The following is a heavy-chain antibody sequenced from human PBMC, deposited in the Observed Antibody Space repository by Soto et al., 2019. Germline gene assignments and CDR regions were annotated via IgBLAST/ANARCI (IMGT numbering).Heavy chain of an antibody. Sequence: SETLSLTCAVSGGSISSSSYSWGWVRQPPGKGLEWIATIYYTGNTYYNPSLMSRLTISVDTSKNHFSLKVNSVTAADTAVYYCARGDSNTWYLDYFDNWGQGALVTVSS. CDR1: GGSISSSSYS. CDR3: ARGDSNTWYLDYFDN. D-gene: IGHD6-13*01. V-gene: IGHV4-39*02. J-gene: IGHJ4*02. CDR2: IYYTGNT.